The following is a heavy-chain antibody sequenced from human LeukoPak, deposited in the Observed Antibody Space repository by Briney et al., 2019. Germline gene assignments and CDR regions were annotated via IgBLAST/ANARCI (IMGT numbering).Heavy chain of an antibody. CDR3: VREVKSSSRRPLDF. V-gene: IGHV1-2*02. D-gene: IGHD2-2*01. CDR2: INVNSGGT. J-gene: IGHJ4*02. CDR1: GYTFTAYY. Sequence: GASVKVSCKASGYTFTAYYLHWIRQAPGQGLEWVGWINVNSGGTNYGQKFQGRVSLTRDTSITTAYMELNGLTSDDTAVYFCVREVKSSSRRPLDFWGQGTLVTVSS.